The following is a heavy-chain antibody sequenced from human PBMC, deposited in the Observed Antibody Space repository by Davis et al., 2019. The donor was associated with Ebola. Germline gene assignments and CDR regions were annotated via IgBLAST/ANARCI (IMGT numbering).Heavy chain of an antibody. CDR3: ARCPHYDFWSGKPSYGMDV. V-gene: IGHV4-59*12. J-gene: IGHJ6*02. D-gene: IGHD3-3*01. CDR1: GGSISSYY. CDR2: IYYSGST. Sequence: SETLSLTCTVSGGSISSYYWSWIRQPPGKGLEWIGYIYYSGSTNYNPSLKSRVTISVDTSKNQFSLKLSSVTAADTAVYYCARCPHYDFWSGKPSYGMDVWGQGTTVTVSS.